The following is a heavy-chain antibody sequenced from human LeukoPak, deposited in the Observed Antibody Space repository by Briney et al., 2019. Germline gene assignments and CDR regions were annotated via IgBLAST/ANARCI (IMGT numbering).Heavy chain of an antibody. CDR2: INPSDGST. CDR3: ARALRPPASWHPYYYYYMDV. CDR1: GYTFTSYY. V-gene: IGHV1-46*01. Sequence: ASVKVSCKASGYTFTSYYMHWVRQAPGQGLEWMGIINPSDGSTNYAQKFQGRVTITADESTSTAYMELSSLRSEDTAVYYCARALRPPASWHPYYYYYMDVWGKGTTVTVSS. J-gene: IGHJ6*03. D-gene: IGHD6-13*01.